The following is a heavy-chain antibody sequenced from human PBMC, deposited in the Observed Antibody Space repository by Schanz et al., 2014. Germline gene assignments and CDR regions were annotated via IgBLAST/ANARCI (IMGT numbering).Heavy chain of an antibody. V-gene: IGHV3-7*03. CDR1: GFNFGDYY. J-gene: IGHJ4*02. D-gene: IGHD3-3*01. Sequence: DVQLVESGGGLVQSGGSLRLSCAASGFNFGDYYMTWVRQAPGKGLESVAKINPDGSGKYYVVSVEGRFTISRDNAKKSLDLHMNSLTAEDTAVYFCAKRVDEFWSGHIDYWGQGTLVTVSS. CDR3: AKRVDEFWSGHIDY. CDR2: INPDGSGK.